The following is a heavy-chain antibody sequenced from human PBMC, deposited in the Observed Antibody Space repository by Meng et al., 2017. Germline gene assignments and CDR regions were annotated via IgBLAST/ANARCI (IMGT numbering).Heavy chain of an antibody. D-gene: IGHD6-19*01. Sequence: LQQGGAGLLKPQETLACACAVVGGSFSGYYWSWIRQPPGKGLEWIGEINRSGSTNYNPSLKSRVTISVDTSKNQFSLKLNSVTAADTAVYYCAREIAVAAHYYWYFDLWGRGTLVTVSS. J-gene: IGHJ2*01. CDR2: INRSGST. CDR1: GGSFSGYY. V-gene: IGHV4-34*02. CDR3: AREIAVAAHYYWYFDL.